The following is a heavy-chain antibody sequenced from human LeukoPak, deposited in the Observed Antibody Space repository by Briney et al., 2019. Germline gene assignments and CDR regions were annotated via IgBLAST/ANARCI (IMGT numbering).Heavy chain of an antibody. CDR2: IYYSGST. CDR1: GGSIGSYY. D-gene: IGHD6-13*01. Sequence: PSETLSLTCTVSGGSIGSYYWSWIRQPPGKGLEWIGYIYYSGSTNYNPSLKSRVTISVDTSKNQFSLKLSSVTAADTAVYYCARVEYSSSRSWFDPWGQGTLVTVSS. V-gene: IGHV4-59*01. CDR3: ARVEYSSSRSWFDP. J-gene: IGHJ5*02.